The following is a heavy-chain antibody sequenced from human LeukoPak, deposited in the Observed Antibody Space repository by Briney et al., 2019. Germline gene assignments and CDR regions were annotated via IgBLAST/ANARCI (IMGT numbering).Heavy chain of an antibody. CDR3: AKDTAIVVVVAANFDY. J-gene: IGHJ4*02. CDR2: ISGSGGST. CDR1: GFTFSSYA. D-gene: IGHD2-15*01. V-gene: IGHV3-23*01. Sequence: GGSLRLSCAASGFTFSSYAMSWVRQAPGKGLEWVSAISGSGGSTYYADSVKGRFTISRDNSKNTLYLQVNSLRAEDTAVYYCAKDTAIVVVVAANFDYWGQGTLVTVSS.